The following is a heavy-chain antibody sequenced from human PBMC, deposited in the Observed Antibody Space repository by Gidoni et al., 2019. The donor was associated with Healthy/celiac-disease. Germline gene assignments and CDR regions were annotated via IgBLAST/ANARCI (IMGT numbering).Heavy chain of an antibody. D-gene: IGHD3-3*01. V-gene: IGHV1-3*01. J-gene: IGHJ4*02. Sequence: QVQLVQSGAVVKKPGASVKVSCKPSGYTFTSYAMHWVRQAPGQRLEWMGWINAGNGNTKYSKKFQGRVTITRDTSASTAYMELSSLRSEDTAVYYCARDRYYDFWSGYGYFDDWGQGTLVTVSS. CDR2: INAGNGNT. CDR1: GYTFTSYA. CDR3: ARDRYYDFWSGYGYFDD.